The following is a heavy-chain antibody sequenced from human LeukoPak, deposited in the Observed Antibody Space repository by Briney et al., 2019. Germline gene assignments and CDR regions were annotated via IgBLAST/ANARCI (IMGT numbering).Heavy chain of an antibody. Sequence: SETLSLTCNGSGGSISSYHWSWIRQPPGKGLEGIGYIYYSGSTNYNPSLNSRVTISVDTSKNQFSLKLSSVTAADTAVYYCARDSGYSGYDFAFDYWGQGTLVTVSS. J-gene: IGHJ4*02. D-gene: IGHD5-12*01. CDR1: GGSISSYH. CDR2: IYYSGST. CDR3: ARDSGYSGYDFAFDY. V-gene: IGHV4-59*01.